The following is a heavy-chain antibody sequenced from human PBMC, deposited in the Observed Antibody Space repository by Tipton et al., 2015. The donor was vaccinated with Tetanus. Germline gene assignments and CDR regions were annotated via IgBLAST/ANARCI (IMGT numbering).Heavy chain of an antibody. Sequence: SLRLSCAASGLTFSSYSMNWVRQAPGKGLEWVSSISSSGSHMYYAESVRGRFSISRDNAKNSLYLQMNSLRADDTALYYCAREGSSGWFDPWGRGTLVTVSS. J-gene: IGHJ5*02. V-gene: IGHV3-21*06. CDR1: GLTFSSYS. CDR2: ISSSGSHM. CDR3: AREGSSGWFDP. D-gene: IGHD1-26*01.